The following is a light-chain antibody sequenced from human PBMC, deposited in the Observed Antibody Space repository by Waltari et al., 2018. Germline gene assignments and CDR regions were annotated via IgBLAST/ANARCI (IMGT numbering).Light chain of an antibody. J-gene: IGKJ3*01. CDR3: QQYNSWPPVT. CDR1: QSVSSN. Sequence: EIVMTQFPAILSVSPGERVPLFRRASQSVSSNLAWYQQRPGQAPRLVSFGASTRATGIPPRFSGSGSGTEFTLTISSLQSEDFAVYYCQQYNSWPPVTFGPGTKVDLK. V-gene: IGKV3-15*01. CDR2: GAS.